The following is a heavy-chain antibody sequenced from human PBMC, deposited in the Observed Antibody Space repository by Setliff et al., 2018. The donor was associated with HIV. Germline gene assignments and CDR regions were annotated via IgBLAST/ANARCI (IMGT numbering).Heavy chain of an antibody. V-gene: IGHV4-34*01. J-gene: IGHJ5*02. CDR1: GGSLSSYY. CDR2: IHPTGHI. D-gene: IGHD2-2*01. Sequence: SETLSLTCVAYGGSLSSYYWNWIRQTPGKGLEWIGEIHPTGHINYNPSYKSRVTVSLDTSKNQFSLKLTSVTAADTAVYYCARGGTSSNWFGPWGQGTLVTVSS. CDR3: ARGGTSSNWFGP.